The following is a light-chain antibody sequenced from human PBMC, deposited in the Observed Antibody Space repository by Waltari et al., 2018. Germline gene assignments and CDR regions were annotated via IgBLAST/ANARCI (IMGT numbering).Light chain of an antibody. CDR2: YDS. V-gene: IGLV3-21*04. CDR3: QVWDNTSDHV. J-gene: IGLJ1*01. Sequence: SYVLAQPHSVSVAPGETARITCGGSDIRRKSVHWYQQKPGQAPRLVIYYDSARPLGIPERFSGSNSGNTSTLTISRVEAGDEADYYCQVWDNTSDHVFGTGTTVTVL. CDR1: DIRRKS.